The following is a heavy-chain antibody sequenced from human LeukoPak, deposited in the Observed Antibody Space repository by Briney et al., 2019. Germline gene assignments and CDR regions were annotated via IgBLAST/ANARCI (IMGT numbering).Heavy chain of an antibody. D-gene: IGHD6-19*01. CDR1: GFTFSSYA. V-gene: IGHV3-23*01. Sequence: GGSLRLSCAASGFTFSSYAMSWVRQAPGKGLEWVAGIFGSGGSAHYADSVKGRFTISRDNSKNTVYLQINSLRAEDTAVYYCGKTTTGYSSGQKPAWPVDYWGQGTLVTVSS. CDR3: GKTTTGYSSGQKPAWPVDY. J-gene: IGHJ4*02. CDR2: IFGSGGSA.